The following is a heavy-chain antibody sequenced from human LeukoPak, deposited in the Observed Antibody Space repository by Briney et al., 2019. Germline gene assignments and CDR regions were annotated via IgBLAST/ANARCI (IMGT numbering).Heavy chain of an antibody. CDR3: ARSFHCSGGKCYLDFLL. CDR2: IGTEGDT. Sequence: PGGSLRLSCAASGFTFNNYDMHWVRQATGKGLERVAAIGTEGDTYYPDSVKGRFTISRENGKNSLSLQMDSLRAGDSAVYYCARSFHCSGGKCYLDFLLWGQGTLVTVSS. V-gene: IGHV3-13*01. CDR1: GFTFNNYD. J-gene: IGHJ1*01. D-gene: IGHD2-15*01.